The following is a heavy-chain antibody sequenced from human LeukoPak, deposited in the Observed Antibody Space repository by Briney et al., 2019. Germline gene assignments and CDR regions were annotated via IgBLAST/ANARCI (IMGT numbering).Heavy chain of an antibody. CDR2: ISVYNGNT. D-gene: IGHD2-2*01. J-gene: IGHJ5*02. V-gene: IGHV1-18*01. CDR3: AGDRAGNIVVVPFATSNWFDP. CDR1: GYTFTSYG. Sequence: GASVKVSCKASGYTFTSYGISWVRQAPGQGLEWMGWISVYNGNTNYAQKLQVRVTMTTDTSTSTAYMELRSLRSDDTAVYYCAGDRAGNIVVVPFATSNWFDPWGQGTLVTVSS.